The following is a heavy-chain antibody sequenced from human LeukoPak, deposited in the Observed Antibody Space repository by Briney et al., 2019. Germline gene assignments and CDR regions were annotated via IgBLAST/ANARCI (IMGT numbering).Heavy chain of an antibody. CDR3: TTDRDALRY. CDR2: IKSNSEGGTA. D-gene: IGHD2-21*02. J-gene: IGHJ4*02. Sequence: GGSLRLSCAASGFTFTNAWMNWVRQAPGKGLEWVGRIKSNSEGGTADYAAPVEGRFTISRHDSESTMYLQMNSLKTEDTAVYYCTTDRDALRYWGQGTPVTVSS. V-gene: IGHV3-15*07. CDR1: GFTFTNAW.